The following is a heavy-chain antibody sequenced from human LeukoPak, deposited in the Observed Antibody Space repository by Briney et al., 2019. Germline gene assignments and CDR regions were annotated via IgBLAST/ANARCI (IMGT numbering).Heavy chain of an antibody. J-gene: IGHJ4*02. CDR1: GGSFSGYY. CDR3: ARGPSYGDYVRYFDY. CDR2: INHSGGT. Sequence: SETLSLTCAVYGGSFSGYYWSWIRQPPGKGLEWIGEINHSGGTNYNPSLKSRVTISVDTSKNQFSLKLSSVTAADTAVYYCARGPSYGDYVRYFDYWGQGTLVTVSS. V-gene: IGHV4-34*01. D-gene: IGHD4-17*01.